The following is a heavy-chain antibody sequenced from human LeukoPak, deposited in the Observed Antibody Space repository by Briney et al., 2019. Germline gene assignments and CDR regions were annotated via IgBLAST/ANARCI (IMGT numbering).Heavy chain of an antibody. Sequence: SLRLSCVSSGFTLISNAMNWVRQARGKGLECVSVISGSGGSTYYADSVKGRFTISRDKSKNTLYLLMISLRTEDTAVYYCAIRKQQVVPPRAYLYYYGMDVWGQGTTVTVSS. CDR2: ISGSGGST. J-gene: IGHJ6*02. CDR3: AIRKQQVVPPRAYLYYYGMDV. CDR1: GFTLISNA. V-gene: IGHV3-23*01. D-gene: IGHD6-13*01.